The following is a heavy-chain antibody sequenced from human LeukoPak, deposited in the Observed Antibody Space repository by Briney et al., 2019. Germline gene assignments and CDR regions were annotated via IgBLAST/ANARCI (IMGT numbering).Heavy chain of an antibody. Sequence: SETLSLTCTVSGGSISSSSYYWGWIRQPPGKGLEWIGSIYYSGSTYYNPSLKSRVTISVDTSKNQFSQKLSSVTAADTAVYYCARRSTAMVTAHFDYWGQGTLVTVSS. D-gene: IGHD5-18*01. CDR3: ARRSTAMVTAHFDY. V-gene: IGHV4-39*01. CDR1: GGSISSSSYY. CDR2: IYYSGST. J-gene: IGHJ4*02.